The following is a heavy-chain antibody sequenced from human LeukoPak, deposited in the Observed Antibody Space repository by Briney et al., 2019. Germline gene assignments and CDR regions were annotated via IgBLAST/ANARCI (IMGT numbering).Heavy chain of an antibody. V-gene: IGHV3-7*03. D-gene: IGHD4-17*01. CDR2: IKQDGSGK. CDR3: AKDMGLYSIYGDSVGGFDY. Sequence: GGSLRLSCAASGFTFSRYWMSWVRQAPGKGLEWVANIKQDGSGKYYVDSVKGRFTISRDNAQNSLYLQMNSLRAEDTAIYYCAKDMGLYSIYGDSVGGFDYWGQGTLVTVSS. J-gene: IGHJ4*02. CDR1: GFTFSRYW.